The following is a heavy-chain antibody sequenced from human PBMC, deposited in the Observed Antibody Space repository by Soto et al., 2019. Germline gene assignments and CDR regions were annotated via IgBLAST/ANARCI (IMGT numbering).Heavy chain of an antibody. J-gene: IGHJ4*02. CDR2: IYYSGST. CDR3: ARRGNYGDYGVDD. V-gene: IGHV4-59*08. D-gene: IGHD4-17*01. CDR1: GGSIISYY. Sequence: SETLSLTCTVSGGSIISYYWSWSRQPPGKGLEWIGYIYYSGSTNYNPSLKSRVTISVDTSKNQFSLKLSSVTAADTAVYYGARRGNYGDYGVDDWGQGTLVTVSS.